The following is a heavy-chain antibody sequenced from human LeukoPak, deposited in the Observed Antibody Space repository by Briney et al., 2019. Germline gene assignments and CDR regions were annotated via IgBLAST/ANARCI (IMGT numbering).Heavy chain of an antibody. D-gene: IGHD6-13*01. CDR3: TRVSSSWTIDY. CDR2: INSDGSST. V-gene: IGHV3-74*01. CDR1: GFTFNNYW. Sequence: GGSLRLSCAASGFTFNNYWMHWVRQAPGKGLVWVSRINSDGSSTNYADSVKGRFTISRDNAENTLYLQMNSLRAEDTAVYYCTRVSSSWTIDYWGQGTLVIVSS. J-gene: IGHJ4*02.